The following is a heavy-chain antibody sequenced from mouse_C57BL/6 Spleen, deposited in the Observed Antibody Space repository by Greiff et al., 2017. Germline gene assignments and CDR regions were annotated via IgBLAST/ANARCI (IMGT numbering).Heavy chain of an antibody. V-gene: IGHV5-17*01. CDR1: GFTFSDYG. CDR2: ISSGSSTI. CDR3: ARERYPYAMDY. J-gene: IGHJ4*01. D-gene: IGHD2-14*01. Sequence: EVKLVESGGGLVKPGGSLKLSCAASGFTFSDYGMHWVRQAPEKGLEWVAYISSGSSTIYYADTVKGRFTISRDNAKNTLFLQMTSLRSEETAMDYCARERYPYAMDYWGQGTSVTVSS.